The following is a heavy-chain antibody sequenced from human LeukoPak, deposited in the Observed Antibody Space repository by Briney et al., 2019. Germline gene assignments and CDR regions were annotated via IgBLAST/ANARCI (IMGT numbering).Heavy chain of an antibody. V-gene: IGHV3-23*01. D-gene: IGHD6-19*01. J-gene: IGHJ4*02. Sequence: GGSLRLSCAASGFTFSSYAMSWVRQAPGKGLEWVSATSGSGGSTYYADSVKGRFTISRDNSKNTLYLQMNSLRAEDTAVYYCATLRMAVAGSYWGQGTLVTVSS. CDR2: TSGSGGST. CDR3: ATLRMAVAGSY. CDR1: GFTFSSYA.